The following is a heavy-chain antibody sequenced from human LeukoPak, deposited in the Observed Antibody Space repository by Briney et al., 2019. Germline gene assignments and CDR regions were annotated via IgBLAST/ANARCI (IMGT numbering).Heavy chain of an antibody. CDR1: GFTFTAAW. Sequence: GGSLRLSCAASGFTFTAAWLSWVRQAPGKGLQWVGRIKGRGGGGTTNYAAPVEGRFTISRDDSKNTLYLQMNNLKSEDTAVYYWKWLRDFYYGITVWGQGTTANGSS. D-gene: IGHD5-18*01. CDR3: KWLRDFYYGITV. J-gene: IGHJ6*02. V-gene: IGHV3-15*06. CDR2: IKGRGGGGTT.